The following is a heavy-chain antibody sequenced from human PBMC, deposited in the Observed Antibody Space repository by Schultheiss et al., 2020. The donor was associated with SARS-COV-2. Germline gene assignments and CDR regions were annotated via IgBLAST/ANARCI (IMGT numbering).Heavy chain of an antibody. CDR2: IYYSGST. Sequence: GSLRLSCTVSGGSVSSGSYYWSWIRQPPGKGLEWIGYIYYSGSTNYNPSLKSRVTISVDTSKNQFSLKLSSVTAADTAVYYCARGDPGYFDYWGQGTLVTVSS. CDR1: GGSVSSGSYY. CDR3: ARGDPGYFDY. J-gene: IGHJ4*02. V-gene: IGHV4-61*01.